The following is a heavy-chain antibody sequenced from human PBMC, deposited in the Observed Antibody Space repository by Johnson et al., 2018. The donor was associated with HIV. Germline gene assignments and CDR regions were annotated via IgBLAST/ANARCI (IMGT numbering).Heavy chain of an antibody. CDR1: GFTFSSYW. CDR2: IKSESDGGTT. V-gene: IGHV3-15*01. Sequence: VQLVESGGGVVQPGGSLRLSCAASGFTFSSYWMSWVRQAPGKGLEWVGRIKSESDGGTTDYAAPVKGRFIISRDDSKNTLYLHMKSLKTEDTAVYFCTTDLVPAAKEPVVVGGAFDIWGQGTMVTVSS. D-gene: IGHD2-2*01. J-gene: IGHJ3*02. CDR3: TTDLVPAAKEPVVVGGAFDI.